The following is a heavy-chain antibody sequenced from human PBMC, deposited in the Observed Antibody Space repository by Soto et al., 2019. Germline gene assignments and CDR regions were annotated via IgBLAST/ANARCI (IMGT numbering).Heavy chain of an antibody. V-gene: IGHV3-23*01. D-gene: IGHD3-3*01. CDR3: ARLRAGLSGSDLDY. Sequence: GGSLRLSCAASGFTFSSYAMSWVRQAPGKGLEWVSGISGSGGSTYYADSVKGRFTISRDNSKNTLYLQMNSLRAEDTYVSSCARLRAGLSGSDLDYWGQGTLVTVSS. CDR2: ISGSGGST. CDR1: GFTFSSYA. J-gene: IGHJ4*02.